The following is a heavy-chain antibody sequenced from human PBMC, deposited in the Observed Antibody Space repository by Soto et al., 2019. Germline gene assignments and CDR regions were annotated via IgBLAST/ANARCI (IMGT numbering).Heavy chain of an antibody. Sequence: QVQLVESGGGVVQSGRSLTLSCAASGFSLRTYGMQWVRRAPGKGLEWVAFIWYDGTKKFYANSVKGRSTISKDNSNNILYLQMSGLRAEDTAVYYCARDVVTAVAGSVNWFDPWGQGTRVTVSS. J-gene: IGHJ5*02. V-gene: IGHV3-33*01. D-gene: IGHD6-19*01. CDR1: GFSLRTYG. CDR3: ARDVVTAVAGSVNWFDP. CDR2: IWYDGTKK.